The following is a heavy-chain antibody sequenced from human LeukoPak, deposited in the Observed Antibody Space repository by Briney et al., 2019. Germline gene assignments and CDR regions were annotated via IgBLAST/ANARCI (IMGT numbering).Heavy chain of an antibody. CDR2: IYHSGST. CDR1: GGSISSGGYS. CDR3: AREALGIFDY. V-gene: IGHV4-30-2*01. D-gene: IGHD7-27*01. J-gene: IGHJ4*02. Sequence: SQTLSLTCTVSGGSISSGGYSWSWLRQPPGKGLEWIGYIYHSGSTYYNPSLKSRVTISVDRSKNQFSLKLNSVTAADTAVYYCAREALGIFDYWGQGTLVTVSS.